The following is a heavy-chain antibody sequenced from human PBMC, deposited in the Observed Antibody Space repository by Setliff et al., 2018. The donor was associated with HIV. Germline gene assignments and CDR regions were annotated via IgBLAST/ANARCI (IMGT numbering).Heavy chain of an antibody. D-gene: IGHD7-27*01. Sequence: SETLSLTCTVSGGSVNDFYCNWIRQPPGKGPEWIGYIHSSGSTIYNPSLKSRITISLDTSKEQFSLELSSATAADTAVYYCARELRGTWGGPPYYFDYWGQGALVTVSS. V-gene: IGHV4-4*09. CDR2: IHSSGST. CDR3: ARELRGTWGGPPYYFDY. J-gene: IGHJ4*02. CDR1: GGSVNDFY.